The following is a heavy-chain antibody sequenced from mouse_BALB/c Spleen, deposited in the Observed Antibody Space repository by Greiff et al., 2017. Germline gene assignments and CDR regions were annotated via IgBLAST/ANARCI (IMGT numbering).Heavy chain of an antibody. CDR3: ARWFFPYYFDY. J-gene: IGHJ2*01. CDR1: GYTFTDYN. D-gene: IGHD2-2*01. V-gene: IGHV1S29*02. Sequence: VQLKQSGPELVKPGASVKISCKASGYTFTDYNMHWVKQSHGKSLEWIGYIYPHNGGTGYNQKFKSKATLTVDNSSSTAYMELRSLTSEDSAVYYCARWFFPYYFDYWGQGTTLTVSS. CDR2: IYPHNGGT.